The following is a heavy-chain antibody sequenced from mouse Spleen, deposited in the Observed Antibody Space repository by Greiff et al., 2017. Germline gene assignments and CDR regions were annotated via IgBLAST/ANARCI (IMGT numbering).Heavy chain of an antibody. Sequence: LEESGAELARPGASVKLSCKASGYTFTSYWMQWVKQRPGQGLEWIGAIYPGDGDTRYTQKFKGKATLTADKSSSTAYMQLSSLASEDSAVYYCASDDFDYWGQGTTLTVSS. CDR2: IYPGDGDT. V-gene: IGHV1-87*01. J-gene: IGHJ2*01. CDR1: GYTFTSYW. CDR3: ASDDFDY. D-gene: IGHD2-3*01.